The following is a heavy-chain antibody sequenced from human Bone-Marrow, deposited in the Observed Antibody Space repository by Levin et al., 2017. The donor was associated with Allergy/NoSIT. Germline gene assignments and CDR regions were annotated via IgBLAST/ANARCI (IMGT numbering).Heavy chain of an antibody. J-gene: IGHJ4*02. D-gene: IGHD6-13*01. CDR2: INPKTGAT. Sequence: ASVKVSCKASGYTLTGYYLQWVRQAPGQGLEWMGWINPKTGATEYSQRFQGRVTVTTDTSIRTAYLELNSLRPDDTAGYYFVRFPAHPGSPFAYWGQGALVTVSS. CDR3: VRFPAHPGSPFAY. V-gene: IGHV1-2*02. CDR1: GYTLTGYY.